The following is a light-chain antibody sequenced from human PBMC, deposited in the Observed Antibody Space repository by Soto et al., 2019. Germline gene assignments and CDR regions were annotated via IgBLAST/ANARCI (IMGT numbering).Light chain of an antibody. Sequence: QSVLTQPASVSGSPGQSVTISCTGTSSDVGGYNYVSWYQQHPGKAPKFMIYDVSNRSSGVSTRFSGSKSGNTASLTISGLQAEDEADYYCSSYTTGSTPVVFGGGTKLTVL. J-gene: IGLJ2*01. CDR2: DVS. V-gene: IGLV2-14*01. CDR1: SSDVGGYNY. CDR3: SSYTTGSTPVV.